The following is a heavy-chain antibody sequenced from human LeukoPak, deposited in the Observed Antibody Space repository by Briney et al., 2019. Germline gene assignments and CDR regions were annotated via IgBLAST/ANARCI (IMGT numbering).Heavy chain of an antibody. J-gene: IGHJ6*02. CDR3: ARGNYDFWSGYLYGMDV. V-gene: IGHV3-33*01. CDR2: IWYDGSNK. D-gene: IGHD3-3*01. CDR1: GFTFSSYG. Sequence: QPGRSLRLSCAASGFTFSSYGMHWVRQAPGKGLEWVAVIWYDGSNKYYADSVKGRFTISRDNSKNTLYLQMNSLRAEDTAVYYCARGNYDFWSGYLYGMDVWGQGTTVTVSS.